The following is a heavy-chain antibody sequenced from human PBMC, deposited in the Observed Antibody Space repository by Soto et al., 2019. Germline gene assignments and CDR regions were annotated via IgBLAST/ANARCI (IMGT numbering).Heavy chain of an antibody. CDR1: GYIFSANY. D-gene: IGHD3-10*01. CDR2: INPHSGAT. Sequence: QVILVQSGAEVQKPGASLKVSCKASGYIFSANYIHWVRQAPGQGLEWLGWINPHSGATNYAQKFLGRVTMSADTSASTAYMDLARLKSDDTAVCYCVRAHALGFSNWFDPWGRGTLVTVSS. V-gene: IGHV1-2*02. CDR3: VRAHALGFSNWFDP. J-gene: IGHJ5*02.